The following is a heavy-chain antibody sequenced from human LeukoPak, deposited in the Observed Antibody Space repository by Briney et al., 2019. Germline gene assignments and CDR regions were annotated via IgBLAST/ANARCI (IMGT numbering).Heavy chain of an antibody. CDR2: ISSDGNKE. V-gene: IGHV3-30-3*01. J-gene: IGHJ4*02. CDR3: VRDFSGKWSLEY. D-gene: IGHD6-25*01. Sequence: GGSLRLSCAASGFSFSNYWMHWVRQAPDKGLDWVAEISSDGNKEFYADSVKGRFIISRDNSKNTVFLQMNSLRGEDTAVYYCVRDFSGKWSLEYWGQGTLVTVSS. CDR1: GFSFSNYW.